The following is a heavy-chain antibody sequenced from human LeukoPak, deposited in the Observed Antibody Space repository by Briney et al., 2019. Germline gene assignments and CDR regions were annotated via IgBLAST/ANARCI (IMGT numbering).Heavy chain of an antibody. CDR2: ISWNSGAI. J-gene: IGHJ4*02. CDR3: AKGLSKSSGASYYTD. D-gene: IGHD2-2*02. Sequence: PGGSLRLSCAASGFTFDDYAMHWVRQAPGKGLEWVSGISWNSGAIGYADSVKGRFTISRDNAKNSLYLQMNSLRAEDTALYYCAKGLSKSSGASYYTDWGQGTLVTVSS. CDR1: GFTFDDYA. V-gene: IGHV3-9*01.